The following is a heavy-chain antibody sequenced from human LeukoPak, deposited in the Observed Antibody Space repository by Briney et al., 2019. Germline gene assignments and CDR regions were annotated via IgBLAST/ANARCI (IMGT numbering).Heavy chain of an antibody. Sequence: ASVKVSCKASGYTFTSYDINWVRQATGQGLEWMGWMNPNSGNTGYAQKFQGRVTMTRNTSINTAYMELSSLRSEDTAVYYCARGRGARRTTVFGVVTKISYYYYMDVWGKGTTVTVSS. CDR2: MNPNSGNT. V-gene: IGHV1-8*01. CDR3: ARGRGARRTTVFGVVTKISYYYYMDV. J-gene: IGHJ6*03. CDR1: GYTFTSYD. D-gene: IGHD3-3*01.